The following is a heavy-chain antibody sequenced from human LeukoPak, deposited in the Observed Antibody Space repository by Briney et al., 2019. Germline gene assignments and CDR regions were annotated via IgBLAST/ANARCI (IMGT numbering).Heavy chain of an antibody. D-gene: IGHD3-3*01. V-gene: IGHV4-38-2*02. CDR3: ARCGAYYDFWSGSPYYYYYMDV. CDR2: IYHSGST. J-gene: IGHJ6*03. Sequence: SETLSLTCTVSGYSISSGYYWGWIRQAPGKGLEWIGSIYHSGSTYYNPSLKSRVTISVDTSKNQFSLKLSSVTAADTAVYYCARCGAYYDFWSGSPYYYYYMDVWGKGTTVTVSS. CDR1: GYSISSGYY.